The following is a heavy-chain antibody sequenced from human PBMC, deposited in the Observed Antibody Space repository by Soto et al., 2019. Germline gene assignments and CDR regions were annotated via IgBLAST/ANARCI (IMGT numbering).Heavy chain of an antibody. V-gene: IGHV1-3*01. CDR1: GYTFTSYA. CDR2: INAGNGNT. CDR3: ARVRYSSGWYNYGMDV. D-gene: IGHD6-19*01. Sequence: ASVKVSCKASGYTFTSYAMHWVRQAPGQRLEWMGWINAGNGNTKYSQKFQGRVTITRDTSASTAYMELSRLRSDDTAVYYCARVRYSSGWYNYGMDVWGQGTTVTVSS. J-gene: IGHJ6*02.